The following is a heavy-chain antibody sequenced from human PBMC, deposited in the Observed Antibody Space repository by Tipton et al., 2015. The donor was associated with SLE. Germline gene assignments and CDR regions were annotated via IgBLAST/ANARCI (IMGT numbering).Heavy chain of an antibody. Sequence: TLSLTCTVSGGSISSSSYYWGWIRQPPGKGLEWIGSIYYSGSTYYNPSLKSRVTISVDTSKNQFSLKLSSVTAADTAVYYCARDYGDVICGQGTLVTVYS. J-gene: IGHJ4*02. CDR1: GGSISSSSYY. D-gene: IGHD4-17*01. V-gene: IGHV4-39*07. CDR3: ARDYGDVI. CDR2: IYYSGST.